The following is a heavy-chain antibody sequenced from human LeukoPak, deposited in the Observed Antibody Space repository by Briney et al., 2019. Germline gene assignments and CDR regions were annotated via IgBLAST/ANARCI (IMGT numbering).Heavy chain of an antibody. CDR2: INPNSGGT. V-gene: IGHV1-2*02. J-gene: IGHJ5*02. Sequence: ASVKVSCKASGYTFTGYYMHWVRQAPGQGLEWMGWINPNSGGTNYAQKFRGRVTMTRDTSISTAYMELSRLRSDDTAVYYCARVVVDIVATYIWFDPWGQGTLVTVSS. CDR3: ARVVVDIVATYIWFDP. D-gene: IGHD5-12*01. CDR1: GYTFTGYY.